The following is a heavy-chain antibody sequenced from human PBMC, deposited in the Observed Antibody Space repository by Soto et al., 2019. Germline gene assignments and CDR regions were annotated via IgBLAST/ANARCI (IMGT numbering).Heavy chain of an antibody. CDR1: GGSISSGGYY. Sequence: SETLSLTCTVSGGSISSGGYYWSWIRQHPGKGLEWIGYIYYSGSTYYNPSLKSRVTISVDTSKNQFSLKLSSVTAADTAVYYCARVRPRNARYCSSTSCHYYYGMDVWGQGTMVTVS. CDR2: IYYSGST. J-gene: IGHJ6*02. CDR3: ARVRPRNARYCSSTSCHYYYGMDV. V-gene: IGHV4-31*03. D-gene: IGHD2-2*01.